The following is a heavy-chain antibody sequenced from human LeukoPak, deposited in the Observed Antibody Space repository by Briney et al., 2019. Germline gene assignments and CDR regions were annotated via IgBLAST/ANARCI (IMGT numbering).Heavy chain of an antibody. J-gene: IGHJ4*02. V-gene: IGHV3-30-3*01. CDR1: GFTFSSYA. D-gene: IGHD6-13*01. CDR3: ARAGYSSSWHETFDY. CDR2: ISYDGSNK. Sequence: GGSLRLSCEASGFTFSSYAMHWVRQAPGKGLEWVAVISYDGSNKYYADSVKGRFTISRDNSKNTLYLQMNSLRAEDTAVYYCARAGYSSSWHETFDYWGQGTLVTVSS.